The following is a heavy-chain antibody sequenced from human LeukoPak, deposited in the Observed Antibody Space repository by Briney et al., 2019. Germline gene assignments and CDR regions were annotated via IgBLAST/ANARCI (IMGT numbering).Heavy chain of an antibody. CDR1: GFTFSSYG. V-gene: IGHV3-30*02. CDR2: IREGSNK. CDR3: AKDWGGYFYY. D-gene: IGHD2-15*01. Sequence: GGSLSLSCAVSGFTFSSYGMNWVREAPGKGLEWVEFIREGSNKYYADSVKGRFTSSRDNFKITLYLEMNSLRAEDTAVYYCAKDWGGYFYYWGQGTLVTVSS. J-gene: IGHJ4*02.